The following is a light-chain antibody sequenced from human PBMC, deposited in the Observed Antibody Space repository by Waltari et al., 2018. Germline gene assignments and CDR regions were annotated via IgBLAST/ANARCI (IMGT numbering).Light chain of an antibody. CDR3: QQYNHWPPIT. CDR2: EAS. CDR1: QSVSTN. V-gene: IGKV3-15*01. Sequence: EIVLTQSPDTLSVSPGERATFSCRASQSVSTNLAWYQQTPGQPPRLLIYEASTRATSIPARFRGSGSGTDFTLTISSLQSEDSAVYYCQQYNHWPPITFGQGTRLEIK. J-gene: IGKJ5*01.